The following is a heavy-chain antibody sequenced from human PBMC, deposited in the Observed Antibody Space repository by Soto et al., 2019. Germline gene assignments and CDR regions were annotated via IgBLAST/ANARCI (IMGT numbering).Heavy chain of an antibody. CDR2: ISGSGGST. V-gene: IGHV3-23*01. J-gene: IGHJ6*03. Sequence: EVQLLESGGGLVQPGGSLRLSCAASGFTFSSYAMSWVRQAPGKGLEWVSAISGSGGSTYYADSVKGRFTISRDNSKNTLYLKMNSLRAEDTAVYYCAKDRAVRGEYYYMDVWGNVTTVTVSS. CDR1: GFTFSSYA. D-gene: IGHD3-10*01. CDR3: AKDRAVRGEYYYMDV.